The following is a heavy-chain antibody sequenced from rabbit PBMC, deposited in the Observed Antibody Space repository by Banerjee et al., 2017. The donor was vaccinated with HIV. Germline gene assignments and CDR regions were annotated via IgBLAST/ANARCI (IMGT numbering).Heavy chain of an antibody. CDR2: IYAGSRGST. CDR3: ARDLAGVIGWNFGL. CDR1: GLDFSSSYW. D-gene: IGHD4-1*01. J-gene: IGHJ6*01. Sequence: QEQLEESGGDLVKPEGSLTLTCKASGLDFSSSYWIYWVRQAPGKGLEWIACIYAGSRGSTYYASWAKGRFTISKTSSTTVTLQMTSLTAADTATYFCARDLAGVIGWNFGLWGPGTLVTVS. V-gene: IGHV1S45*01.